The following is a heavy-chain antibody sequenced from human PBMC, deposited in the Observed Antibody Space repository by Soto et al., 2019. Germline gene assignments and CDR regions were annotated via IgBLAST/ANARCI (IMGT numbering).Heavy chain of an antibody. V-gene: IGHV4-31*03. J-gene: IGHJ4*02. Sequence: QVQLQESGPGLVKPSQTLSLTCTVSGDSISSGVYYWNWIRQHPGKGLGWIGYISYSGSTYYNPPLKSRVTISLDTSKNQFSLQLSSVTAADTALYYCARDLGYCSGGSCYGGLAFDYWGQGTLVTVSS. CDR2: ISYSGST. CDR1: GDSISSGVYY. CDR3: ARDLGYCSGGSCYGGLAFDY. D-gene: IGHD2-15*01.